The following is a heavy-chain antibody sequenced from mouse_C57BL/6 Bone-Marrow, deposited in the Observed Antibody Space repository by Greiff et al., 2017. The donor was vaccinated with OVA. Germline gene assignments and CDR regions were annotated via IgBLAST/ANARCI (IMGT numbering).Heavy chain of an antibody. CDR2: IDPSDSYT. CDR3: AREDGYYPYFDY. Sequence: QVQLQQPGAELVRPGTSVKLSCKASGYTFTSYRMHWVKQRPGQGLEWIGVIDPSDSYTNYNQKFKGKATLTVDTSSSTAYMQLSSLTSEDSAVYYCAREDGYYPYFDYWGQGTTLTVSS. V-gene: IGHV1-59*01. CDR1: GYTFTSYR. D-gene: IGHD2-3*01. J-gene: IGHJ2*01.